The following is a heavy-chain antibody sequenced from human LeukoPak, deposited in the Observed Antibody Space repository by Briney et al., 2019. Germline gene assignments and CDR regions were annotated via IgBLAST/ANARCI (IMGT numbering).Heavy chain of an antibody. CDR1: GFTFSSYE. J-gene: IGHJ6*04. Sequence: GGSLRLSCAASGFTFSSYEMNWVRQAPGKGLEGVSYISSSGSTIYYAASVKGRFTISRDNAKNSLYLQMNSLRAEDTAVYYCAELGITMIGGVWGKGTTVTISS. CDR3: AELGITMIGGV. CDR2: ISSSGSTI. D-gene: IGHD3-10*02. V-gene: IGHV3-48*03.